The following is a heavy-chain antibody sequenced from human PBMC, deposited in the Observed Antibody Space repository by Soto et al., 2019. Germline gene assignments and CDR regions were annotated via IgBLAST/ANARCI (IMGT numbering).Heavy chain of an antibody. J-gene: IGHJ4*02. CDR3: AKVERYYYDSSGYYSSPLF. V-gene: IGHV3-23*01. Sequence: ESGGGLVQPGGSLRLSCAASGFTLSSYAMSWVRQAPGKGLEWVSAISGSGGTTDYADSVKGRFTISRDTSKNTLYLQMNSLRAEDTAVYYCAKVERYYYDSSGYYSSPLFWGQGTLVTVSS. D-gene: IGHD3-22*01. CDR2: ISGSGGTT. CDR1: GFTLSSYA.